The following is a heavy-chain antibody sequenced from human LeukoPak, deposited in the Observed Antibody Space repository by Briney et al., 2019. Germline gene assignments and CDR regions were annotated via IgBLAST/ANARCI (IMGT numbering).Heavy chain of an antibody. J-gene: IGHJ6*02. CDR2: IYYSGST. CDR1: GGSVSSGSYY. CDR3: ASLEVYCSSTSCQRDYYYYGMDV. Sequence: SETLSLTCTVSGGSVSSGSYYWSWIRQPPGKGLEWIGYIYYSGSTNYNPSLKSRVTISVDTSKNQFSLKLSSVTAADTAVYYCASLEVYCSSTSCQRDYYYYGMDVWGQGTTVTVSS. D-gene: IGHD2-2*01. V-gene: IGHV4-61*01.